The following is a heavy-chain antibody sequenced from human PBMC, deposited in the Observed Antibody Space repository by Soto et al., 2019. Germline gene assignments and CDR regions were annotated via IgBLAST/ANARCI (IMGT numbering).Heavy chain of an antibody. V-gene: IGHV4-59*08. CDR1: GGSIISYY. D-gene: IGHD3-10*01. J-gene: IGHJ4*02. CDR2: IYYSGST. CDR3: ARHNYGSGSTYFDY. Sequence: QVQLQESGPGLVKPSETLSLTCTVSGGSIISYYWSWIRQPPGKGLEWIGYIYYSGSTNYNPSLKSRLPILADTSKNQFSLKLNSMTAADTAVYYCARHNYGSGSTYFDYWGQGTLVTVTS.